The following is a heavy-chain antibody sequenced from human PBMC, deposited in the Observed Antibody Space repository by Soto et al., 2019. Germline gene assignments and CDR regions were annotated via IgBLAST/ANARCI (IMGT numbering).Heavy chain of an antibody. J-gene: IGHJ4*02. D-gene: IGHD1-26*01. CDR2: ISAYNGNT. CDR1: GYTFTTYG. V-gene: IGHV1-18*01. Sequence: ASVKVSCKASGYTFTTYGIAWVRQAPGQGLEWLGWISAYNGNTNYAQKFQGRVTMTTETSTNTAYMEVRSLRSDDTAVYYCARDKGSKAWYYFFDFSGQGTLVTVSS. CDR3: ARDKGSKAWYYFFDF.